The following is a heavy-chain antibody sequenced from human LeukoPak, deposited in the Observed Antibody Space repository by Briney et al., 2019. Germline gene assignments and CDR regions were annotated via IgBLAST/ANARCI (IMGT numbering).Heavy chain of an antibody. J-gene: IGHJ6*03. CDR3: ARGRSNHYYYYMDV. Sequence: SETLSLTCAVYGGSFSGYYWSWIRQPPGKGLEWIGEINHSGSTNYNPSLKSRVTISVDTSKNQFTLKLSSVTAADTAVYYCARGRSNHYYYYMDVWGKGTTVTVSS. CDR2: INHSGST. V-gene: IGHV4-34*01. CDR1: GGSFSGYY. D-gene: IGHD4-11*01.